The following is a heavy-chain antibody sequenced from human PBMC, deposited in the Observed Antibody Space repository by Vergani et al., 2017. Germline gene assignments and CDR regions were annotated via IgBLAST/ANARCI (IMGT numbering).Heavy chain of an antibody. Sequence: QVPVVQSGAEVKKSGASVKVSCKTSGYTFSNYYMHWVRQAPGQGLEWMGIINPSGGHTNYAQKFQGRVTMTRDTSTSTVYMELSSLRSEDTAIYYCARGEYGIFTGYRYWGKGTLVTVSA. CDR2: INPSGGHT. CDR1: GYTFSNYY. J-gene: IGHJ4*02. V-gene: IGHV1-46*03. CDR3: ARGEYGIFTGYRY. D-gene: IGHD3-9*01.